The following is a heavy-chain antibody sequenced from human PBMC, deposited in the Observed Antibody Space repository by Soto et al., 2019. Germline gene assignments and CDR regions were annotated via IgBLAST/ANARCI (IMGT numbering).Heavy chain of an antibody. CDR3: ARQVGAHFDY. J-gene: IGHJ4*02. CDR1: GGSISSSNW. D-gene: IGHD1-26*01. V-gene: IGHV4-4*02. CDR2: IYHSGST. Sequence: PSETLSLTCAVSGGSISSSNWWSWVRQPPGKGLEWIGEIYHSGSTNYNPYLKRRVTISVDKSKNQFSLKLSSVTAADTAVYYCARQVGAHFDYWGQGTLVTVS.